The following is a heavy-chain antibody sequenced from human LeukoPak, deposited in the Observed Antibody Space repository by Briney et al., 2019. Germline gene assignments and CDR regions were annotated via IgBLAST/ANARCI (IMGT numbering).Heavy chain of an antibody. J-gene: IGHJ5*02. CDR2: LGSGGRGS. V-gene: IGHV3-23*01. Sequence: RGSPRLSSAAPGFTFSGYAMSWVRQAPGESPEWVSALGSGGRGSHYADSVKGRFTISRDDSKNTLYLQWNCLRAEDTAVYFCARPGLAVAGTRWFDPWGQGTLVTVSS. D-gene: IGHD6-19*01. CDR3: ARPGLAVAGTRWFDP. CDR1: GFTFSGYA.